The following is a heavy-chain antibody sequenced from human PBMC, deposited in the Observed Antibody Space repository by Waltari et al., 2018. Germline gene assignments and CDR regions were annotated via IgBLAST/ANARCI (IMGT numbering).Heavy chain of an antibody. CDR3: ATPFYNWDDPLHS. CDR1: GIPFSTYA. V-gene: IGHV3-23*01. Sequence: EVQLLESGGDLVQPGGSLRLSCAASGIPFSTYAINWVRLAPGTGLEWVSGITVGDDTYYADSVRGRFTISRDTSKDTVYLQMNGLRADDTALYYCATPFYNWDDPLHSWGQGTLVTVSS. J-gene: IGHJ4*02. CDR2: ITVGDDT. D-gene: IGHD1-20*01.